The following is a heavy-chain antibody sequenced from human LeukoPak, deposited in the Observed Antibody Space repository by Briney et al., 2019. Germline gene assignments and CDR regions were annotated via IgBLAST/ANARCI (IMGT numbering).Heavy chain of an antibody. D-gene: IGHD3-10*01. J-gene: IGHJ4*02. CDR2: IYTSGST. V-gene: IGHV4-4*07. Sequence: SETLSLTCTVSGGSISSYYWSWIRQPAGKGLEWIGRIYTSGSTNYNPSLKSRVTISVDKSKNQFSLKLSSVTAADTAVYYCARDGNYYGSGSYYIDYWGQGTLVTVSS. CDR1: GGSISSYY. CDR3: ARDGNYYGSGSYYIDY.